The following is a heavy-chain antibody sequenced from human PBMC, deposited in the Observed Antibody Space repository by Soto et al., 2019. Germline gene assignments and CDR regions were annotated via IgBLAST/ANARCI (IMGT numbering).Heavy chain of an antibody. CDR2: IYYSGST. V-gene: IGHV4-59*12. J-gene: IGHJ6*02. Sequence: ASETLSLTCTVSGGSISSYYWSWIRQPPGKGLEWIGYIYYSGSTNYNPSLKSRVTISVDTSKNQFSLKLRSVTAADTAVYYCVVAAEIYYYQGMDVWXQGTTVTVSS. CDR1: GGSISSYY. D-gene: IGHD2-2*01. CDR3: VVAAEIYYYQGMDV.